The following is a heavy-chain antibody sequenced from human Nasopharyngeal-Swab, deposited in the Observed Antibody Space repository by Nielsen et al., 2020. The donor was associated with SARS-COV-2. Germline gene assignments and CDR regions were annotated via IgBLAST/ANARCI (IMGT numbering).Heavy chain of an antibody. CDR1: GYSFTTYW. CDR2: IDPSDSYT. Sequence: GESLKISCKASGYSFTTYWISWVRQMPGKGLEWMGRIDPSDSYTNYSPSFQGHVTISTDKSITTAYLQWSSLKASDTAVYYCARIVETAQEYDYWGQGTLVTVSS. D-gene: IGHD5-18*01. J-gene: IGHJ4*02. CDR3: ARIVETAQEYDY. V-gene: IGHV5-10-1*01.